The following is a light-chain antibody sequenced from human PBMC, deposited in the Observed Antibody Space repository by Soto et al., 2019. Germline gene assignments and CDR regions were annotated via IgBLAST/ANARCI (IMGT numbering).Light chain of an antibody. V-gene: IGKV3-20*01. Sequence: EIVLTQSPGTLSLSPGETATLSCRASQSVSSSYLAWYQQKPGQAPRLLVYGASSRATGIPNTFSGSGSGTAFPLDISRLAPEDFAVYYCQQYGSSPLTFGGGTKVEIK. CDR1: QSVSSSY. CDR3: QQYGSSPLT. J-gene: IGKJ4*01. CDR2: GAS.